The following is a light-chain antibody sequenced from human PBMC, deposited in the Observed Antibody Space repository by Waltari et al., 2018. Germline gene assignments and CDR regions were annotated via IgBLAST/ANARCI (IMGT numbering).Light chain of an antibody. V-gene: IGKV3-20*01. CDR1: QSVGRS. CDR3: QHYVRLPVT. Sequence: EIVLTQSPGTLSLSPGERATLSCWASQSVGRSLAWYQQKRGQAPRLLIYGASTRATGIPDRFSGSGSGTDVSLTISRLGPEDFAVYYCQHYVRLPVTFGQGTKVEI. CDR2: GAS. J-gene: IGKJ1*01.